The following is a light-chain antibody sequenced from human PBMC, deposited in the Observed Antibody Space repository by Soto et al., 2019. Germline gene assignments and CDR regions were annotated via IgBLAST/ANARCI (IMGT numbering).Light chain of an antibody. CDR1: RSDVGGYNY. V-gene: IGLV2-8*01. Sequence: QSALTQPPSASGSPGQSVTISCTGTRSDVGGYNYVSWYQQYPGKAPKLIIYAVTEWPSGVPDRFSGSKSGNTASLTVSGLQTEDEADYYCSSYAGWINWVFGGGTKVTVL. CDR2: AVT. J-gene: IGLJ3*02. CDR3: SSYAGWINWV.